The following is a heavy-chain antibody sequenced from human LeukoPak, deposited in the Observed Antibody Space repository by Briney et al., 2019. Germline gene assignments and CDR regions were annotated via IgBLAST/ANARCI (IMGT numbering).Heavy chain of an antibody. CDR3: ARQDCSGGSCYLDY. J-gene: IGHJ4*02. D-gene: IGHD2-15*01. CDR1: GFTFSSYA. CDR2: ISFDGSDK. V-gene: IGHV3-30*04. Sequence: GGSLRLSCAASGFTFSSYAMHWVRQAPGKGLEWVTVISFDGSDKYYADSVKGRFTISRDDSQNTLFVQMNSLRAEDTAVYYCARQDCSGGSCYLDYWGQGILVTVSS.